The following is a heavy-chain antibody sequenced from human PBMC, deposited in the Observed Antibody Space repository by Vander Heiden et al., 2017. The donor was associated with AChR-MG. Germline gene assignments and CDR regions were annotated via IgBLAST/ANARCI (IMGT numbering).Heavy chain of an antibody. V-gene: IGHV1-46*01. D-gene: IGHD6-19*01. CDR3: ARGEYRSGWYFYF. Sequence: QVQLVQSGAEVKKPGASVKVSCKASRYTFTSYYMHWVRQGPGQGLEWMGVIDPSGGSTTYAQKFQGRVTITRDTSTSTVYMELSSLRSEDTAVYYCARGEYRSGWYFYFWGQGTLVAVSS. CDR2: IDPSGGST. CDR1: RYTFTSYY. J-gene: IGHJ4*02.